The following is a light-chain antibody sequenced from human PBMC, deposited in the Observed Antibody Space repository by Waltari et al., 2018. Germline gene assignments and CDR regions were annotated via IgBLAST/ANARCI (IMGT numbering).Light chain of an antibody. J-gene: IGKJ1*01. V-gene: IGKV3-20*01. CDR1: QSVGRT. CDR3: QHYLRLPVA. CDR2: GAS. Sequence: VLTQSPGTLSLAPGDRAIVSCRASQSVGRTLAWYQQKPGQAPRLLIYGASNRATGIPDRFIGSGSGTEFSLTISGLEPEDSAVYYCQHYLRLPVAFGQGTKVEIK.